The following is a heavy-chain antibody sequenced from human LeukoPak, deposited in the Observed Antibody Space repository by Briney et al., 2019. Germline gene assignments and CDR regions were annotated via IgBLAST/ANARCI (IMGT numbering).Heavy chain of an antibody. V-gene: IGHV3-48*01. CDR2: ITNSGNSK. CDR1: EFTFSSYS. CDR3: ARDRWVAGPLYFDY. D-gene: IGHD6-19*01. J-gene: IGHJ4*02. Sequence: PGGSLRLSCAASEFTFSSYSMNWVRQAPGKGLEWVSYITNSGNSKSYADSVKGRFTISRDNTKNSLYLQMNSLRAEDTAVYYCARDRWVAGPLYFDYWGQGTLVTVSS.